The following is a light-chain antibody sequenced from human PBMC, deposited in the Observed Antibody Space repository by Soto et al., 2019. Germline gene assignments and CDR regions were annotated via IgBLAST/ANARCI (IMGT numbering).Light chain of an antibody. CDR2: EVS. Sequence: QSALTQPASVSGSPGQSITISCTGTSSDVGGYNSVSWYQQHPGKVPKLMIYEVSNRPSGVSNRFSGSKSANTASLAISGLQAEDEADYYCSSYTSSSTWLFGGGTKLTVL. CDR1: SSDVGGYNS. CDR3: SSYTSSSTWL. V-gene: IGLV2-14*01. J-gene: IGLJ3*02.